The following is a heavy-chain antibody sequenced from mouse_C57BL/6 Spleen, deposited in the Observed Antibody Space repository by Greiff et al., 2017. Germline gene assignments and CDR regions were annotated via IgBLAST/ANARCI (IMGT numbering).Heavy chain of an antibody. D-gene: IGHD2-4*01. CDR1: GYAFSSYW. V-gene: IGHV1-80*01. CDR2: IYPGDGDT. Sequence: VQLQQSGAELVKPGASVKISCKASGYAFSSYWMNWVKQRPGKGLEWIGQIYPGDGDTNYNGKFKGKATLTADKSSSTAYMQLSSLTSEDSAVYFCAREGDYGGYFDYWGQGTTLTVSS. J-gene: IGHJ2*01. CDR3: AREGDYGGYFDY.